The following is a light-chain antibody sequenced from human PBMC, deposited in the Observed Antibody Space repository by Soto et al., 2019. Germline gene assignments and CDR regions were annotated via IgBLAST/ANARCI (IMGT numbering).Light chain of an antibody. CDR1: QNIRNY. J-gene: IGKJ4*01. V-gene: IGKV1-39*01. Sequence: DIQMTQSPSSLSASIGDRVTITCRASQNIRNYLNWYQQKSGKAPKLLIYGASSLQRGVPSRFSGSGSGTDFTLTISSLESEDFATSYCQQGHSGLTLGGGTKVDIK. CDR2: GAS. CDR3: QQGHSGLT.